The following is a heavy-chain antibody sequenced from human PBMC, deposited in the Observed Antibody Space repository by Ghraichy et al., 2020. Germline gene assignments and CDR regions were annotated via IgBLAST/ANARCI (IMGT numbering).Heavy chain of an antibody. V-gene: IGHV4-34*01. Sequence: SQTLSLTCAVYGGSFSGYYWSWIRQPPGKGLEWIGEINHSGSTNYNPSLKSRVTISVDTSKNQFSLKLSSVTAADTAVYYCARGPLLLWFGELSFNYYGMDVWGQGTTVTVSS. J-gene: IGHJ6*02. CDR3: ARGPLLLWFGELSFNYYGMDV. CDR2: INHSGST. D-gene: IGHD3-10*01. CDR1: GGSFSGYY.